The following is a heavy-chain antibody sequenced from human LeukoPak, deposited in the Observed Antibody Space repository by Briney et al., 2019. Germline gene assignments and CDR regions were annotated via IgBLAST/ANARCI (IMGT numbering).Heavy chain of an antibody. CDR3: ARESWNHYLQFDY. D-gene: IGHD1-1*01. J-gene: IGHJ4*02. CDR1: GGSISSSSYY. CDR2: IYYSGST. V-gene: IGHV4-61*01. Sequence: SETLSLTCTVSGGSISSSSYYWGWIRQPPGKGLEWIGYIYYSGSTNYNPSLKSRVTISVDTSKNQFSLKLSSVTAADTAVYYCARESWNHYLQFDYWGQGTLVTVSS.